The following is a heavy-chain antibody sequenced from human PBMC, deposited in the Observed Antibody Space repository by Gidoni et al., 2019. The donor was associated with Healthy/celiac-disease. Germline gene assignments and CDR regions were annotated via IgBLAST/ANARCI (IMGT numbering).Heavy chain of an antibody. Sequence: EVQLLESGGGLVQPGGSLRLSCAASGFTFSSYAMCWVRQAPGKGLGWVSAISGSCGSTYYADSVKGRFTISRDNSKNTLYLQMNSLRAEDTAVYYCAKDRSWWLLRDGMDVWGQGTTVTVSS. CDR3: AKDRSWWLLRDGMDV. V-gene: IGHV3-23*01. D-gene: IGHD2-15*01. CDR1: GFTFSSYA. CDR2: ISGSCGST. J-gene: IGHJ6*02.